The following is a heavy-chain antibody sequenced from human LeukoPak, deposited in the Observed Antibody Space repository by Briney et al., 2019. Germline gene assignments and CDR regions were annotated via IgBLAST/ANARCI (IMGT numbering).Heavy chain of an antibody. CDR1: GYTFTSYG. CDR3: ARDNYDSSGPEYFQH. Sequence: ASVKVSCKASGYTFTSYGISWVRQAPGQGLEWMGWISAYNGNTNYAQKLQGRVTITTDTSTSTAYMELRSLRSDDTAVYYCARDNYDSSGPEYFQHWGQGTLVTVSS. V-gene: IGHV1-18*01. D-gene: IGHD3-22*01. CDR2: ISAYNGNT. J-gene: IGHJ1*01.